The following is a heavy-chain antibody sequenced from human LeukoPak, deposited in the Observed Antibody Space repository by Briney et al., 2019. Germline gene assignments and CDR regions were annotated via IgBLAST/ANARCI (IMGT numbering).Heavy chain of an antibody. Sequence: GASVKVSCKASGYTFTIYGISGVRQAPGQGLEWMGWINPNSGGTNYAQKFQGRVTMTRDTSISTAYMELSRLRSDDTAVYYCARATTSGWYVDLDYWGQGTLVTVSS. CDR3: ARATTSGWYVDLDY. D-gene: IGHD6-19*01. CDR2: INPNSGGT. J-gene: IGHJ4*02. CDR1: GYTFTIYG. V-gene: IGHV1-2*02.